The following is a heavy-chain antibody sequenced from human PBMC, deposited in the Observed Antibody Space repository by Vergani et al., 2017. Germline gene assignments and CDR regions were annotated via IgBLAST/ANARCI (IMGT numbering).Heavy chain of an antibody. D-gene: IGHD4-23*01. CDR2: IYNSGST. J-gene: IGHJ3*02. CDR1: GGSLSSGSYY. Sequence: QLQESGPGLVQPSETLTLTCTVSGGSLSSGSYYWSWVRQRPGKGLEWIGYIYNSGSTYYNPSLKSRVTISVDASKNQFSLKLSSVTAADTAVYYCASXDDHNGNPGAFDIWGQGTKGTVSS. CDR3: ASXDDHNGNPGAFDI. V-gene: IGHV4-31*03.